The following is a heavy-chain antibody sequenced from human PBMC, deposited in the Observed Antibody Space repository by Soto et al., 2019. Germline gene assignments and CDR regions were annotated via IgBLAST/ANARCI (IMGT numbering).Heavy chain of an antibody. Sequence: GASVKVSCKASGYTFTSHAMHWVRQAPGQRLEWMGWINAGNGNTKYSQKFQGRVTITRDTSASTAYMELSSLRSEDTAVYYCARGYGGSVGCFDHWGQGTLVTVPS. CDR3: ARGYGGSVGCFDH. CDR2: INAGNGNT. CDR1: GYTFTSHA. V-gene: IGHV1-3*01. D-gene: IGHD4-17*01. J-gene: IGHJ5*02.